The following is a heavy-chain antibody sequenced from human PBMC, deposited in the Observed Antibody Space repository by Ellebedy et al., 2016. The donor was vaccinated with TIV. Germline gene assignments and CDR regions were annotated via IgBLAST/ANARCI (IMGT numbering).Heavy chain of an antibody. CDR3: ARDKGTRYSDN. J-gene: IGHJ4*02. CDR2: IWSDGSNK. V-gene: IGHV3-33*08. CDR1: GFTFSSHA. Sequence: GESLKISCAVSGFTFSSHAMHWVRQAPGKGLEWVAMIWSDGSNKYYAESVKGRFAVSRENPKNTVYLQMDSLRAEDTAIYYCARDKGTRYSDNWGQGALVTVSS. D-gene: IGHD1-1*01.